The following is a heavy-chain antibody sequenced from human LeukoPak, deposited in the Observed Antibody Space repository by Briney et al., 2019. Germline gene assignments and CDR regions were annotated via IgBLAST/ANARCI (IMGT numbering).Heavy chain of an antibody. D-gene: IGHD3-10*01. V-gene: IGHV1-3*01. CDR2: INAGNGNT. CDR3: ARDAVTMVRGKKWFDP. Sequence: ASVKVSCKASGYTFTSYAMHWVRQAPGQRLEWMGWINAGNGNTKYSQKFQGRVTITRDTSASTAYMELSSLRSEDTAVYYCARDAVTMVRGKKWFDPWGQGTLVTVSS. J-gene: IGHJ5*02. CDR1: GYTFTSYA.